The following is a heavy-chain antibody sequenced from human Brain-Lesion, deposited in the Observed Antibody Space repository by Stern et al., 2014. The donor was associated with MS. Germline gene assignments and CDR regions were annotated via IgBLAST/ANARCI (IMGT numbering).Heavy chain of an antibody. D-gene: IGHD2-2*01. CDR1: GGSISSGGYY. J-gene: IGHJ6*02. CDR3: ARGRVVPGFQYYATDV. V-gene: IGHV4-61*02. Sequence: VQLEESGPGLVKPSQTLSLSCTVSGGSISSGGYYWSWIRQPAGKGLEWIGRIFNSGSPSYNPSLKSRGPISTDTSKTQFSLRLNSMTAADTAVYYCARGRVVPGFQYYATDVWGQGTTVIVSS. CDR2: IFNSGSP.